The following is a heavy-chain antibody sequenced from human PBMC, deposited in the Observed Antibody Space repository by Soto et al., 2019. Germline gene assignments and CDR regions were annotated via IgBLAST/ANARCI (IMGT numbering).Heavy chain of an antibody. CDR3: ARDAAYCSGGSCYSGHYYYGMDV. J-gene: IGHJ6*02. Sequence: GASVKVSCKASGYTFTSYGISWVRQAPGQGLEWMGWISAYNGNTNYAQKLQGRVTMTTDTSTSTAYMELRSLRSDDTAVYYCARDAAYCSGGSCYSGHYYYGMDVWGQGTTVTVSS. D-gene: IGHD2-15*01. CDR1: GYTFTSYG. V-gene: IGHV1-18*04. CDR2: ISAYNGNT.